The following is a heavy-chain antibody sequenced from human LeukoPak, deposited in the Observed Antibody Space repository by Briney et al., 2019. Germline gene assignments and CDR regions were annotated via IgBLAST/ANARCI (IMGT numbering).Heavy chain of an antibody. D-gene: IGHD3-22*01. V-gene: IGHV4-59*01. CDR3: ASGGHSSGYYIDY. J-gene: IGHJ4*02. Sequence: RASETLSLTCTVSGGSISSYYWSWIRQPPGKGLEWIGYIYYSGSTNYNPSLKSRVTISVDTSKNQFSLKLSSVTAADTAVYYCASGGHSSGYYIDYWGQGTLVTVSS. CDR1: GGSISSYY. CDR2: IYYSGST.